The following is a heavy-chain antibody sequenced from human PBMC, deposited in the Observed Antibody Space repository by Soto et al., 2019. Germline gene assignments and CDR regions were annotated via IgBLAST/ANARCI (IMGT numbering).Heavy chain of an antibody. J-gene: IGHJ4*02. Sequence: AKVSCKAAGYTFTSYGISWVRQAPGQGLEWMGWISAYNGNTNYAQKLQGRVTMTTDTSTSTAYMELRSLRSDDTAVYYCARGYYDILTGSSGYYFDYWGQGTLVTVSS. CDR2: ISAYNGNT. D-gene: IGHD3-9*01. V-gene: IGHV1-18*01. CDR1: GYTFTSYG. CDR3: ARGYYDILTGSSGYYFDY.